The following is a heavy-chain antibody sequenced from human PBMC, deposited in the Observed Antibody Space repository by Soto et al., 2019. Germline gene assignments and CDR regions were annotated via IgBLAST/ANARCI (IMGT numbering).Heavy chain of an antibody. CDR3: GPRAPLTGFGLVINNGIWFDH. CDR1: GFSLTTSGAA. D-gene: IGHD3-3*01. J-gene: IGHJ5*02. V-gene: IGHV2-5*02. Sequence: QITLKQSGPTLVRPTETLTLTCTFSGFSLTTSGAAVGWICQPPGKALEWLALIYWDVDKRYSPSLNNRLSIPKSTSSNQVVLTQAVVDPAHPATYECGPRAPLTGFGLVINNGIWFDHWGPGALVNVSS. CDR2: IYWDVDK.